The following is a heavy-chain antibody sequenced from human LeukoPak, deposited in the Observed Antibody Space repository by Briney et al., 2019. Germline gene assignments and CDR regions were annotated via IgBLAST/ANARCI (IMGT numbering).Heavy chain of an antibody. CDR2: IYSDGST. Sequence: GGSLRLSCAASGFTVSSNYMTWVRQAPGKGLEWVSVIYSDGSTYYADSVKGRLTISRDNSKNALYLQMDSLRAEDTAVYYCAKLPSSWGQGTLVTVSS. CDR3: AKLPSS. V-gene: IGHV3-66*02. CDR1: GFTVSSNY. D-gene: IGHD1-7*01. J-gene: IGHJ5*02.